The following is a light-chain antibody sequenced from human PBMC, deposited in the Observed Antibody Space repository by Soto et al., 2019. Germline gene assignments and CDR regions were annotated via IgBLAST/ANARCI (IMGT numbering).Light chain of an antibody. CDR3: QQANAFPLT. CDR1: QGISSW. J-gene: IGKJ5*01. Sequence: DRQMTQSRYTLYAGIGDRITITCRASQGISSWLAWYQQKPGKAPKLLIYAASSLQSGVPSRFSGIGSGTHYTLTISTLQPEDFATYNCQQANAFPLTFAQGTRLEIK. V-gene: IGKV1-12*01. CDR2: AAS.